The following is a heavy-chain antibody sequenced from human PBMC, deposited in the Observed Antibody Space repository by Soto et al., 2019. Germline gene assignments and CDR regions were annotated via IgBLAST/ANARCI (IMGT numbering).Heavy chain of an antibody. CDR1: GFTFSSYG. CDR3: AKGVRGIWSPFDY. Sequence: QVQLVESGGGVVQPGRSLRLSCAASGFTFSSYGMHWVRQAPGKGLEWVAVISYDGSNKYYADSVKGRFTISRDNSKNTLYLQMNSLRAEDTAVYYCAKGVRGIWSPFDYWGQGNLVTVSS. D-gene: IGHD3-10*01. CDR2: ISYDGSNK. V-gene: IGHV3-30*18. J-gene: IGHJ4*02.